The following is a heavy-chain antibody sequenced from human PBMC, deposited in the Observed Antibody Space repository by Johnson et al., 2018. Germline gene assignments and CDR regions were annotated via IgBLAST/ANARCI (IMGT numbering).Heavy chain of an antibody. D-gene: IGHD4-23*01. V-gene: IGHV4-61*02. CDR2: IYTRGST. CDR1: GGSISSGSYY. CDR3: ARGGYGGLRDAFDI. Sequence: QVQLQESGPGLVKPSQTLSLTCTVSGGSISSGSYYWSWIRQPAGKGLEWMGRIYTRGSTHYNPPLKRRVTISGDTSKNQFSLKLSSVTAADTAVYYCARGGYGGLRDAFDIWGQGTMVTVSS. J-gene: IGHJ3*02.